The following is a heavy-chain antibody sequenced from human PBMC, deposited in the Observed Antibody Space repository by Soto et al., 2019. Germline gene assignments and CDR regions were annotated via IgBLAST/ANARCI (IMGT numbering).Heavy chain of an antibody. CDR1: GYTFSNYG. D-gene: IGHD2-2*01. J-gene: IGHJ5*02. V-gene: IGHV1-18*01. CDR2: ISLYSDGT. CDR3: ARVVPGAETWFGP. Sequence: ASVKVSCKTSGYTFSNYGITWVRQAPGQPLEWLGWISLYSDGTNYARKFQGRVSMTTDTSTTTAYMELRSLRSDDTAVYYCARVVPGAETWFGPWGQGTLVTVSS.